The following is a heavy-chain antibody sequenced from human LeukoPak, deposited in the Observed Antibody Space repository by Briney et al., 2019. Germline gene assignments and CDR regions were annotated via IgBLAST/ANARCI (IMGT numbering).Heavy chain of an antibody. D-gene: IGHD1-26*01. CDR2: ISYYGSNK. V-gene: IGHV3-30*01. Sequence: GGSLRLSCAASVFTFSAYAMHWVRQAPGKGLEWFAVISYYGSNKYYADSVKGRFTISGDKSKDTLYLQMNSLRPEDTAVYYCARGPGPIAGAKNPFDIWGQGTMVTVSS. J-gene: IGHJ3*02. CDR1: VFTFSAYA. CDR3: ARGPGPIAGAKNPFDI.